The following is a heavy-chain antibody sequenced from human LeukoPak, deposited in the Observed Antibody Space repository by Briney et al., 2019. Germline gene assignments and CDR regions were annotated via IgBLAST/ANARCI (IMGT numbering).Heavy chain of an antibody. V-gene: IGHV4-59*01. CDR2: TYYSGST. D-gene: IGHD6-6*01. CDR3: ARDKRESSTSSGLDY. J-gene: IGHJ4*02. CDR1: GDSIGSSY. Sequence: SETLSLTCTVSGDSIGSSYWTWIRQPPGKGLEWIGYTYYSGSTTYNPSLKSRVTISADTSKNQISLKLTSVTAADTALYHCARDKRESSTSSGLDYWGQGTLVTVSS.